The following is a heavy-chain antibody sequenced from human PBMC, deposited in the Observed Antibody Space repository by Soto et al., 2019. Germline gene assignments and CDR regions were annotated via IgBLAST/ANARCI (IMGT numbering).Heavy chain of an antibody. Sequence: PGGSLRLSCAASEFSFNSYTMNWVRQAPGKGLEWVSSITSSSGYIFYADSVRGRFTITRDNAKNSLYLQMHSLRAEDTAVYYCPSQHPAVPGTASYGMDIWGQGTTATVSS. J-gene: IGHJ6*02. V-gene: IGHV3-21*01. CDR3: PSQHPAVPGTASYGMDI. CDR1: EFSFNSYT. D-gene: IGHD6-19*01. CDR2: ITSSSGYI.